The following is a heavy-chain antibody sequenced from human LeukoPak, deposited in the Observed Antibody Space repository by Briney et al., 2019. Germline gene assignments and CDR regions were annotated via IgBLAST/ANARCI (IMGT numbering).Heavy chain of an antibody. Sequence: PWASVKVSCKASGYTFSDYFLHWVRQSRGHGLEWMGWISPNSGGTNYAEKFRGRVTMTSDTAINTAYMELSSLASDDTAAYYCARTVPGVFNFDYWGQGTPVTVSS. J-gene: IGHJ4*02. CDR3: ARTVPGVFNFDY. CDR1: GYTFSDYF. D-gene: IGHD6-19*01. V-gene: IGHV1-2*02. CDR2: ISPNSGGT.